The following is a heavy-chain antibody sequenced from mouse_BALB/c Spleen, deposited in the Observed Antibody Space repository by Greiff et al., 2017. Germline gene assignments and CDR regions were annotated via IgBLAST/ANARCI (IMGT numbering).Heavy chain of an antibody. CDR1: GYTFTSYY. V-gene: IGHV1S56*01. J-gene: IGHJ2*01. CDR3: ARRYYYGSSSFDY. CDR2: IYPGDGST. Sequence: QVQLKESGPELVKPGASVKMSCKASGYTFTSYYIHWVKQRPGQGLEWIGWIYPGDGSTKYNEKFKGKTTLTADKSSSTAYMLLSSLTSEDSAIYFCARRYYYGSSSFDYWGQGTTLTVSS. D-gene: IGHD1-1*01.